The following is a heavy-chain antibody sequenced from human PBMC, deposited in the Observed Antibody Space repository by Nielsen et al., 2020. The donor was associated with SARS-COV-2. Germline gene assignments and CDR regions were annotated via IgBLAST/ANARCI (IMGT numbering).Heavy chain of an antibody. V-gene: IGHV3-72*01. Sequence: GESLKISCVASGFTFSDHYMDWVRQAPGKGLEWVGRIRNKANSYSTVYAASVKGRFIISRDDSKNSLYLQMNSLKTEDTAVYYCAREGRKLPLDYWGQGTLVTVSS. D-gene: IGHD5-24*01. CDR1: GFTFSDHY. CDR2: IRNKANSYST. J-gene: IGHJ4*02. CDR3: AREGRKLPLDY.